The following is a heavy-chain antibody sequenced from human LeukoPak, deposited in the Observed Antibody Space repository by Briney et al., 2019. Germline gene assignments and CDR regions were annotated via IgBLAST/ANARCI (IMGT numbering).Heavy chain of an antibody. CDR3: ATDLDIAVAGTIFDY. D-gene: IGHD6-19*01. Sequence: GASVKVSCKVSGYTLTELSMHWVRQAPGKGLEWMGGFDPEDGETIYAQKFQGRVTMTEDTSTDTAYMELSSLRSEDTAEYYCATDLDIAVAGTIFDYWGQGTLVTVSS. CDR1: GYTLTELS. J-gene: IGHJ4*02. V-gene: IGHV1-24*01. CDR2: FDPEDGET.